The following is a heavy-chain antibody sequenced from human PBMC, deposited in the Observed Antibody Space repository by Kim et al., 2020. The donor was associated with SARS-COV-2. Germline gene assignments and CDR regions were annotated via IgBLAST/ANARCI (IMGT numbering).Heavy chain of an antibody. V-gene: IGHV1-8*01. CDR1: GYTFTSYD. J-gene: IGHJ6*03. CDR3: ARGHLKRIVVVIAPRPYYYYMDV. D-gene: IGHD2-21*01. Sequence: ASVKVSCKASGYTFTSYDINWVRQATGQGLEWMGWMNPNSGNTGYAQKFQGRVTMTRNTSISTAYMELSSLRSEDTAVYYCARGHLKRIVVVIAPRPYYYYMDVWGKRPTVTVSS. CDR2: MNPNSGNT.